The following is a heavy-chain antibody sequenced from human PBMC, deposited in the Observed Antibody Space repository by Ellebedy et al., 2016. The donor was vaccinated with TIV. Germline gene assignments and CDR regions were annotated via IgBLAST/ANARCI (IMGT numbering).Heavy chain of an antibody. Sequence: GGSLRLSCAASGFTFSDYYMIWIRQAPGKGLEWVSYISNSGSTIYYADSVKGRFTISRDNAKNSLSLLMNSLRAEDTAVYYCARDARFIDQQHNWFGPWGQGTLVTVSS. J-gene: IGHJ5*02. D-gene: IGHD2-2*01. CDR1: GFTFSDYY. CDR3: ARDARFIDQQHNWFGP. V-gene: IGHV3-11*01. CDR2: ISNSGSTI.